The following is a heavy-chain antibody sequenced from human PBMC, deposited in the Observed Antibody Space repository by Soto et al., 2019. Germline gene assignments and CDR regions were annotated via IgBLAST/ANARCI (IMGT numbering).Heavy chain of an antibody. CDR2: VYHNGGA. J-gene: IGHJ5*01. D-gene: IGHD2-21*01. V-gene: IGHV4-39*01. CDR1: GVSIHNSHSF. CDR3: GRVVEGATRHTDPDS. Sequence: SETLSLTCTVAGVSIHNSHSFWAWIRQPPGKGLQFIASVYHNGGAHYNSSLKSRVTISVDTANNQVSLRMRSLTAADTAFYYCGRVVEGATRHTDPDSWGQGILVTVSS.